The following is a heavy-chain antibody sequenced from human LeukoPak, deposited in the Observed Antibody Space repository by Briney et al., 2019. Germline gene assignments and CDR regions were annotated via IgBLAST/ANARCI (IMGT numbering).Heavy chain of an antibody. CDR1: GFTFSSYI. J-gene: IGHJ5*02. CDR3: ARDSSPYYDSSGLTP. V-gene: IGHV3-21*01. Sequence: GGSLRLSCAASGFTFSSYIMTWVRQAPGKGLEWVSSISSSSSYIYYADSVKGRFTISRDNAKNSLYLQMNSLRAEDTAVYYCARDSSPYYDSSGLTPWGQGTLVTVSS. D-gene: IGHD3-22*01. CDR2: ISSSSSYI.